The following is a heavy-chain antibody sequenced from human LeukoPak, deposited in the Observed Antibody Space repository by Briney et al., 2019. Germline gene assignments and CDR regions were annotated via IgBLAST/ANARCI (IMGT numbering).Heavy chain of an antibody. Sequence: GGSLRLSCAASGFTFDDYAMHWVRQAPGKGLEWVSGISWNSGSIGYADSVKGRFTISRDSSKNTVYLQMNSLRAEDTAVYYCAARDCSTTSCYGGLFDYWGQGTLVTVSS. V-gene: IGHV3-9*01. J-gene: IGHJ4*02. CDR1: GFTFDDYA. CDR2: ISWNSGSI. D-gene: IGHD2-2*01. CDR3: AARDCSTTSCYGGLFDY.